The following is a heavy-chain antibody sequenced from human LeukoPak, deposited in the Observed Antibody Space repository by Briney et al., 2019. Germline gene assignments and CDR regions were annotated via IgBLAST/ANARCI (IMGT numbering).Heavy chain of an antibody. CDR1: GFTVSSNY. CDR3: AGGPKKQLIWGRASNGFDP. D-gene: IGHD6-13*01. Sequence: GGSLRLSCGASGFTVSSNYMSWVRQAPAKGLEWVSVIYSGGSTYYADSVKGRFTISRDNSKNTLYLQINSLRGEDTAVYYCAGGPKKQLIWGRASNGFDPWGQGTLVTVSS. CDR2: IYSGGST. J-gene: IGHJ5*02. V-gene: IGHV3-66*01.